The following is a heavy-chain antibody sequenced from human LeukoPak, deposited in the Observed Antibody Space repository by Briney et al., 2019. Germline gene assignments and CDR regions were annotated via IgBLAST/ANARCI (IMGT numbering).Heavy chain of an antibody. V-gene: IGHV1-69*01. Sequence: SVKVSCKASGGTFSSYAISWVRQAPGQGREWMGGIIPIFGTANYAQKFQGRVTITADESTSTAYMELSSLRSEDTAVYYCARLAAIAAAGKGNWFDPWGQGTLVTVSS. J-gene: IGHJ5*02. CDR3: ARLAAIAAAGKGNWFDP. D-gene: IGHD6-13*01. CDR1: GGTFSSYA. CDR2: IIPIFGTA.